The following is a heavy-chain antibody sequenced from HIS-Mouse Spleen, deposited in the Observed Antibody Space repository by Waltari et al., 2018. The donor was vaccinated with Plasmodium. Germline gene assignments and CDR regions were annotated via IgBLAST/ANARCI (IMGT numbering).Heavy chain of an antibody. CDR2: INHSGST. D-gene: IGHD3-9*01. Sequence: QVQLPQWGAGLFKPSETLSLTCAVYGGSFSGYYWSWIRQPPGKGLEWIGEINHSGSTNYNPSLKSRVTISVDTSKNQFSLKLSSVTAADTAVYYCARAPIRDAFDIWGQGTMVTVSS. J-gene: IGHJ3*02. V-gene: IGHV4-34*01. CDR3: ARAPIRDAFDI. CDR1: GGSFSGYY.